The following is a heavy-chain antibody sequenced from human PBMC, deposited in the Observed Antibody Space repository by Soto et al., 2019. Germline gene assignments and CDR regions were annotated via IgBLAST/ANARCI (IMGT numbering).Heavy chain of an antibody. CDR3: ARDHLDRYYYDSSGYYPPDY. CDR1: GYTFTSYY. Sequence: ASVKVSCKASGYTFTSYYMHWVRQAPGQGLEWMGIINPSGGSTSYAPRFQGRVTTTRDTSTSTVYMELSSLTSEDTAVYYCARDHLDRYYYDSSGYYPPDYWGQGTLVTVYS. D-gene: IGHD3-22*01. CDR2: INPSGGST. J-gene: IGHJ4*02. V-gene: IGHV1-46*01.